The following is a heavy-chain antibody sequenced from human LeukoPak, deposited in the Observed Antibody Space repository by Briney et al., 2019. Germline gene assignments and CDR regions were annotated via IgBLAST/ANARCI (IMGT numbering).Heavy chain of an antibody. CDR2: ISASGGST. CDR3: AKSNDYGGNSGPDY. D-gene: IGHD4-23*01. V-gene: IGHV3-23*01. CDR1: GFTFSNYA. Sequence: GGSLRLSCAASGFTFSNYAMNWVRQAPGKGLEWVSTISASGGSTSYADSEKGRFIMSRDNSKNTLYLQMNSLKAEDTAVYYCAKSNDYGGNSGPDYWGQGTLVTVSS. J-gene: IGHJ4*02.